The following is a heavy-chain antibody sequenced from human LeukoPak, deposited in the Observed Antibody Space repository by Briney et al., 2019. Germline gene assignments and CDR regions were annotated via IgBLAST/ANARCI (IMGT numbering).Heavy chain of an antibody. Sequence: GGSLRLSCAASGFTFSSYGMSWVRQAPGKGLEWVSAISGSGGSTYYADSVKGRFTISRDNSKNTLYLQMNSLRAEDTAVYYCAKVAGMYSRGYYSYYYMDVWGKGTTVTVSS. D-gene: IGHD6-13*01. V-gene: IGHV3-23*01. CDR2: ISGSGGST. J-gene: IGHJ6*03. CDR3: AKVAGMYSRGYYSYYYMDV. CDR1: GFTFSSYG.